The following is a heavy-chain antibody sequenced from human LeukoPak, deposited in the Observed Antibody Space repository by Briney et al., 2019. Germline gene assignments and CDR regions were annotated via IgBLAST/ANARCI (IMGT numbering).Heavy chain of an antibody. CDR1: GFTFDDYA. V-gene: IGHV3-9*03. CDR2: ISWNSGSI. D-gene: IGHD5-18*01. Sequence: GGSLRLSCAASGFTFDDYAMHWVRQAPGKGLEWVSGISWNSGSIGYADSVKGRFTISRDNAKNSLYLQMNSLRAEDMALYYCAKGGYSYGPTANWGQGTLVTVSS. CDR3: AKGGYSYGPTAN. J-gene: IGHJ4*02.